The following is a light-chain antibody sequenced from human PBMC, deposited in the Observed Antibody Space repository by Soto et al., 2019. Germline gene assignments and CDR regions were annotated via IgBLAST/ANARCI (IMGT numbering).Light chain of an antibody. J-gene: IGKJ2*01. CDR2: AAS. V-gene: IGKV1-39*01. CDR1: QNIRSY. Sequence: DIQMTQSPSSLSASVGDRVTITCRASQNIRSYLNWYQLKSGKAPKLLIYAASSFQSGVPSRFSGSGSGTDFTLVLSGLQPEDFAPYYCQQTYTAPYTFGQGNQLEI. CDR3: QQTYTAPYT.